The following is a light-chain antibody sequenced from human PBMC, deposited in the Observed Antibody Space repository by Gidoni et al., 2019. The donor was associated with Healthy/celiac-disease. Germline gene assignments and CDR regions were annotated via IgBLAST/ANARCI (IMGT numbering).Light chain of an antibody. CDR3: QQYGSSLYT. Sequence: IALTQSPGTLSLSPGERATLSCRASQRVSSSYLAWYQQKPGQAPRLLIYGASSRATGIPDRFSGSGSGTDFTLTISRLEPEDFAVYYCQQYGSSLYTFGQGTKLEIK. CDR2: GAS. V-gene: IGKV3-20*01. J-gene: IGKJ2*01. CDR1: QRVSSSY.